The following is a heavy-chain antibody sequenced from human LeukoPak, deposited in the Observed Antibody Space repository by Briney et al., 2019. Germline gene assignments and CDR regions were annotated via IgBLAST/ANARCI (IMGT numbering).Heavy chain of an antibody. CDR2: INPNSGGT. CDR3: ARVGWRWLQFPDY. V-gene: IGHV1-2*06. Sequence: GASVKVSCKASGYTFTGYYMHWVRQAPGQGLEWMGRINPNSGGTNYAQKFQGRGTVTRDTSISTAYMELSRLRSDDTAVYYCARVGWRWLQFPDYWGQGTLVTVST. J-gene: IGHJ4*02. D-gene: IGHD5-24*01. CDR1: GYTFTGYY.